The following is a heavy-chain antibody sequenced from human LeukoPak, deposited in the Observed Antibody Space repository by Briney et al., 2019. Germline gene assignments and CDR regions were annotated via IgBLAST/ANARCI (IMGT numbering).Heavy chain of an antibody. D-gene: IGHD2-2*01. V-gene: IGHV3-30-3*01. J-gene: IGHJ4*02. CDR1: GFTFSSYA. CDR2: ISYDGSNK. Sequence: GGSLRLSCAASGFTFSSYAMHWVRQAPGKGLEWVAVISYDGSNKYYADSVKGRFTISRDNSKNTLYLQMNSLRAEDTAVYYASFIGYCSSTSCLDYWGQGTLVTVSS. CDR3: SFIGYCSSTSCLDY.